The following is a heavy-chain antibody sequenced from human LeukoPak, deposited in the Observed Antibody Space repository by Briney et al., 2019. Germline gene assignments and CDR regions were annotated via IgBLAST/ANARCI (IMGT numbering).Heavy chain of an antibody. CDR1: GGSISSYY. CDR3: ARGLAYYNPESFYVWLDP. J-gene: IGHJ5*02. CDR2: MSHSGTA. Sequence: SETLSLTCTVSGGSISSYYWSWIRQPPGKPLEWIGFMSHSGTANYNPSLKSRVIISVDTSKNQFSLALSSVTAADTAIYYCARGLAYYNPESFYVWLDPWGQGTLVTVSS. V-gene: IGHV4-59*01. D-gene: IGHD3-10*01.